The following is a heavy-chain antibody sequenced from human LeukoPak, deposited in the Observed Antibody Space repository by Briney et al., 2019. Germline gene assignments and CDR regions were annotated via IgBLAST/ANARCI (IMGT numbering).Heavy chain of an antibody. J-gene: IGHJ4*02. V-gene: IGHV3-53*01. D-gene: IGHD3-22*01. CDR2: IYSAGTT. CDR1: GFTVSSNS. Sequence: GGSLRLSCAASGFTVSSNSMTWVRQAPGKGLEWVSVIYSAGTTYYADSVKGRFTISRDNSKNTLYLQMNSLRAEDTAVYYCAKGDLVVVTQSDYWGQGTLVTVSS. CDR3: AKGDLVVVTQSDY.